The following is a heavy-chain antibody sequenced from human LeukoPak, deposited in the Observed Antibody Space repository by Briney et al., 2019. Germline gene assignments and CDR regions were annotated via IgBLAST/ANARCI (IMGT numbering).Heavy chain of an antibody. Sequence: PGGSLRLSCAAAGFTFSSYWMHWVRQAPGKGLMWVSRMKSDGSSTSYADSVKGRFTISRDNAKNTPYLQMNSLRAEDTAVYYCAVRQGGSYTGESDYWGQGTLVTVSS. CDR2: MKSDGSST. CDR1: GFTFSSYW. CDR3: AVRQGGSYTGESDY. J-gene: IGHJ4*02. D-gene: IGHD3-10*01. V-gene: IGHV3-74*01.